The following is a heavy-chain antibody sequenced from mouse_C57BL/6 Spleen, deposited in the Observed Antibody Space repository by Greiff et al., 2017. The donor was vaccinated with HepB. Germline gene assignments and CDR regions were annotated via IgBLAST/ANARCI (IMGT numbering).Heavy chain of an antibody. J-gene: IGHJ3*01. CDR2: INPGSGGT. CDR1: GYAFTNYL. V-gene: IGHV1-54*01. CDR3: ARSDSSGPWFAY. Sequence: QVQLKQSGAELVRPGTSVKVSCKASGYAFTNYLIEWVKQRPGQGLEWIGVINPGSGGTNYNDKFKGKATLTADKSSSTAYMQLSSLTSEDSAGYFCARSDSSGPWFAYWGQGTLVTVSA. D-gene: IGHD3-2*02.